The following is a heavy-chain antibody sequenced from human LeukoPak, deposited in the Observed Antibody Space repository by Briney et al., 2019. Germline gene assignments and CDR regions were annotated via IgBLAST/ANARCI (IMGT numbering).Heavy chain of an antibody. D-gene: IGHD1-14*01. CDR3: ASRKPTGLYDY. V-gene: IGHV4-59*12. Sequence: PSETLSLTCTVSGGSISSYYWSWIRQPPGKGLEWIGYIYYSGSTNYNPSLKSRVTISVDTSKNQFSLKLSSVTAADTAVYYCASRKPTGLYDYWGQGTLVTVSS. J-gene: IGHJ4*02. CDR1: GGSISSYY. CDR2: IYYSGST.